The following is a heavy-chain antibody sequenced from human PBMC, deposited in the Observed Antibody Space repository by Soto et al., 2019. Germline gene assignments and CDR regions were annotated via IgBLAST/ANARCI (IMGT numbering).Heavy chain of an antibody. CDR1: GFIVSTNY. Sequence: EVQLLESGGGLVQPVGSLRLSCAASGFIVSTNYMSWVRQAPGKGLEWVSVIYRGGKTSYADSVKGRFTISRDNSKNPLYLQMNSLRAEDTAVYFCATQSEPVGGFDVWGQGTMVTVSS. CDR3: ATQSEPVGGFDV. J-gene: IGHJ3*01. D-gene: IGHD1-26*01. V-gene: IGHV3-66*01. CDR2: IYRGGKT.